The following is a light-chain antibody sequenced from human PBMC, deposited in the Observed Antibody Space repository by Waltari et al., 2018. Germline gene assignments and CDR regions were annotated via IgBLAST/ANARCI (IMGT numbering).Light chain of an antibody. V-gene: IGKV3-20*01. CDR2: GAS. J-gene: IGKJ4*01. Sequence: EIGLTQSPGTLSLSPGERATRSCRASQSVSSSYLAWYKQKPGQAPRLLIYGASSRATGIPDRFSGSGSETDFTLTISRLEPEAFAVYYCQQYGSSPLTFGGGTKVEIK. CDR1: QSVSSSY. CDR3: QQYGSSPLT.